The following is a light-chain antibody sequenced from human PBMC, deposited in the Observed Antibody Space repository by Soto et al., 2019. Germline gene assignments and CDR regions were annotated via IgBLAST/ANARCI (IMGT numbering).Light chain of an antibody. Sequence: EIVLTQSPGTLSLSPGERATLSCRASQSVSSCYLAWYQQKPGQAPRLLIYGASSRATGIPDRFSGSGAGTNVTLTTSRLEPEDFAVYYCQQYGSSPPVTFGQGTRLEIK. V-gene: IGKV3-20*01. CDR3: QQYGSSPPVT. J-gene: IGKJ5*01. CDR1: QSVSSCY. CDR2: GAS.